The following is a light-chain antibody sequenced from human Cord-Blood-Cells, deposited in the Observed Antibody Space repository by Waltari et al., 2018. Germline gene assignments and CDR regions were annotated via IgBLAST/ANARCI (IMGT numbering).Light chain of an antibody. V-gene: IGLV2-23*01. CDR2: EGS. J-gene: IGLJ3*02. CDR3: CSYAGISTGV. CDR1: SRDVGCYYL. Sequence: QSALTPPASVSGCTGQSLTISCAGTSRDVGCYYLFSWDQQRPGKAPKIMIYEGSKRPPGVVNRLPGSNAANTASRTISGLRGGGEADYYCCSYAGISTGVFGAGSKLP.